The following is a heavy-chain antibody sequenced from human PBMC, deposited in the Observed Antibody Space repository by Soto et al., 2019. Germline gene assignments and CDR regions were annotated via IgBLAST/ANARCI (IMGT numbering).Heavy chain of an antibody. CDR1: GFTFSDHY. CDR2: TRNKANSYTT. CDR3: ARVGGSGSYYNFDY. D-gene: IGHD3-10*01. J-gene: IGHJ4*02. Sequence: GESLKISCAASGFTFSDHYMDWVRQAPGKGLEWVGRTRNKANSYTTEYAASVKGRFTISRDDSKNSLYLQMNSLKTEDTAVYYCARVGGSGSYYNFDYWGQGTLVTVSS. V-gene: IGHV3-72*01.